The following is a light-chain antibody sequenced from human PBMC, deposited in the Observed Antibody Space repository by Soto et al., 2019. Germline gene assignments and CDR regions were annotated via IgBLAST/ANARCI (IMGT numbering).Light chain of an antibody. J-gene: IGKJ5*01. Sequence: EVVLTQSPDTLSLSPGEGASLSCRASQSVHTFLAWYQQKPGQPPRILIYGASTRAPGVPARFSGRGSGTDFTLTITSLEPEDFAVYYCHQRSNWPPDTFGQGTRL. V-gene: IGKV3-11*01. CDR1: QSVHTF. CDR3: HQRSNWPPDT. CDR2: GAS.